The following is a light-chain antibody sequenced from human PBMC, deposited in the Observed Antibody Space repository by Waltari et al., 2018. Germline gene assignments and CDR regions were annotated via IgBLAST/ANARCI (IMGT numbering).Light chain of an antibody. CDR1: SSDVGGYNY. CDR3: CSFTSRSTWV. CDR2: DVG. V-gene: IGLV2-14*01. Sequence: QSALTQPASVSGSPGQSITISCTGTSSDVGGYNYVSWYQQHPGKVPKLLIFDVGNRPSGVSNVFSGSKSGNTASLTISGLQAEDESDYYCCSFTSRSTWVFGGGTKLTVL. J-gene: IGLJ3*02.